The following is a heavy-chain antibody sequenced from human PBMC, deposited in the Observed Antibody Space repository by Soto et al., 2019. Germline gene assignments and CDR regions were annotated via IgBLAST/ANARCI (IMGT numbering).Heavy chain of an antibody. CDR1: GYTFTSHG. D-gene: IGHD1-26*01. Sequence: QIQVIQSGPEVKKPGASVKVSCKSSGYTFTSHGFAWVRQAPGQGLEWMGWISTFNGKTDYAQKFQGRLTMTADTRPITGYMELSSLRSDDTAVYYCARLLTEGATYREDAFDLWGQGTKVTVSS. J-gene: IGHJ3*01. V-gene: IGHV1-18*01. CDR3: ARLLTEGATYREDAFDL. CDR2: ISTFNGKT.